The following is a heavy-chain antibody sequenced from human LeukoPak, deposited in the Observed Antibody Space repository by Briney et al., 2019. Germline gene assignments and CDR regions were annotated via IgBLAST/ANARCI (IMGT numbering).Heavy chain of an antibody. CDR1: GGSISSYY. V-gene: IGHV4-4*07. J-gene: IGHJ6*02. Sequence: PSETLSLTCTVSGGSISSYYWSWIRQPAGKGLEWIGRIYTSGSTNYNPSLKSRVTMSVDTSKNQLSLKLSSVTAADTAVYYCARGDASYYYYYGMDVWGQGTTVTVSS. CDR2: IYTSGST. CDR3: ARGDASYYYYYGMDV.